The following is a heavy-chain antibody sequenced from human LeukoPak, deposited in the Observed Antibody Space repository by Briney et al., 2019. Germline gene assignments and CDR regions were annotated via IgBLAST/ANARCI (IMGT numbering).Heavy chain of an antibody. CDR2: ISSSGSTI. CDR1: GFTFSDYY. D-gene: IGHD5-12*01. CDR3: AREVLSGYDSHDWFDP. J-gene: IGHJ5*02. Sequence: PGGSPRLSCAASGFTFSDYYMSWIRQAPGKGLEWVSYISSSGSTIYYADSVKGRFTISRDNAKNSLYLQMNSLRAEDTAVYYCAREVLSGYDSHDWFDPWGQGTLVTVSS. V-gene: IGHV3-11*01.